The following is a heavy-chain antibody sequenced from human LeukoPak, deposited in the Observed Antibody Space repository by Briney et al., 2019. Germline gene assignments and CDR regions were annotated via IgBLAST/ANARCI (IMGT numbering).Heavy chain of an antibody. J-gene: IGHJ5*02. D-gene: IGHD2-15*01. CDR1: GFTFSSSG. V-gene: IGHV3-30*18. Sequence: PAGSMRLSCAASGFTFSSSGMHWVSQPPGKGLEWEAVISYDGSNKYYADSVKGRFTISRDNSKNTLYLQMNSLRAEDTAVYYCAKDHDIVVVVAATPLGAWGQGTLVTVSS. CDR2: ISYDGSNK. CDR3: AKDHDIVVVVAATPLGA.